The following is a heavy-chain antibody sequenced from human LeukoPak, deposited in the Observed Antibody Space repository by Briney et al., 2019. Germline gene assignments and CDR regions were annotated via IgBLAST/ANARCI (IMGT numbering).Heavy chain of an antibody. D-gene: IGHD3-22*01. Sequence: SQTLSLTCAVSGGSISSGGYSWGWIRQPPGKGLEWIGYIYHSGSTYYNPSLKSRVTISVDRSKNQFSLKLSSVTAADTAVYYCARATNGENDSSGFYPMNWFDPWGQGTLVTVSS. CDR3: ARATNGENDSSGFYPMNWFDP. J-gene: IGHJ5*02. V-gene: IGHV4-30-2*01. CDR1: GGSISSGGYS. CDR2: IYHSGST.